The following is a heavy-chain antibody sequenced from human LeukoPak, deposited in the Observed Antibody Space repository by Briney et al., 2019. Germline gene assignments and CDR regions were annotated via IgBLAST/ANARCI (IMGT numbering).Heavy chain of an antibody. CDR2: IKQDGSEK. CDR3: ARERGCSGGSCYSYYFDY. V-gene: IGHV3-7*03. Sequence: PGGSLRLSCAASEFTFSSYWISWVRQAPGKGLEWVANIKQDGSEKYYVDSVKGRFTISRDNAKNSLYLQMNSLRAEDTAVYYCARERGCSGGSCYSYYFDYWGQGTLVTVSS. D-gene: IGHD2-15*01. J-gene: IGHJ4*02. CDR1: EFTFSSYW.